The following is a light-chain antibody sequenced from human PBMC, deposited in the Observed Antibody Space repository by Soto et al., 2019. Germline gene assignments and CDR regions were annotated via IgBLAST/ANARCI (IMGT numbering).Light chain of an antibody. J-gene: IGKJ1*01. CDR3: QQDKSSSPT. V-gene: IGKV1-5*03. Sequence: DIQMTQSPSTLSASVGDRVTITCRASQSISSWLAWYQQKPGKAPKGLIYKASSLESAVPARFSGGGSGTEFTLTIRSLQPDDFATYYCQQDKSSSPTFGRGTKVENK. CDR1: QSISSW. CDR2: KAS.